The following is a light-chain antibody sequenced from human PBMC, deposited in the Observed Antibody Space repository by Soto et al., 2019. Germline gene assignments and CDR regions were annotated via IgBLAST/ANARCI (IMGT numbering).Light chain of an antibody. CDR1: QTISSW. CDR2: DAS. CDR3: QQYNSYWT. V-gene: IGKV1-5*01. J-gene: IGKJ1*01. Sequence: DIQMTQSPSTLSGSVGDRVTITCRASQTISSWLAWYQQKPGKAPKLLIYDASALPRGVPSRFSGSGSGTKFTLTIASLQPDDFATYYCQQYNSYWTFGQGTKVDIK.